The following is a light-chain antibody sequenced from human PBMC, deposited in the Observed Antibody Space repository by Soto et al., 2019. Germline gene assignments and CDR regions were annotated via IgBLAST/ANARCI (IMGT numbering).Light chain of an antibody. CDR2: DVI. CDR3: GLFTRSATWV. J-gene: IGLJ3*02. V-gene: IGLV2-18*01. Sequence: QSALTQPPSVSGSPGQSVTISCTVTSSDVGDYEHVSWYQLAPGTAPKLLISDVINRPSGVPDRFSGSKSGNTPSLTISGLQAEDEADYYWGLFTRSATWVFGGGPQLTVL. CDR1: SSDVGDYEH.